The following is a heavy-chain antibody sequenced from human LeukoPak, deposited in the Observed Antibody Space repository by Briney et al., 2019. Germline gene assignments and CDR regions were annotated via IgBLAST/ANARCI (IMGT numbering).Heavy chain of an antibody. J-gene: IGHJ4*02. Sequence: GASVKVSCKASGYTFTSYDINWGRQATGHGLEWMGWMNPNSGNRGYAQKFQGRVTMTKNTSISTAYIELSSLRSEDTAVYYCARSRSYYYDSSGYSDYWGQGTLVTVSS. D-gene: IGHD3-22*01. CDR1: GYTFTSYD. V-gene: IGHV1-8*01. CDR3: ARSRSYYYDSSGYSDY. CDR2: MNPNSGNR.